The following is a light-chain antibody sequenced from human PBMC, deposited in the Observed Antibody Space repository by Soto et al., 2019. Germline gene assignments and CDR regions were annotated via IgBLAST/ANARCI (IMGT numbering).Light chain of an antibody. CDR3: FSYVGISTWV. V-gene: IGLV2-23*01. CDR2: EGS. J-gene: IGLJ3*02. Sequence: QSVLTQPASASGSPGQSITISCTGTSSDVGSYVLVSWYQHHPGKAPKLMIYEGSQRPSGVSTRFSGSKSGNTASLTISGLQAEDEADYYCFSYVGISTWVFGGGTKLTVL. CDR1: SSDVGSYVL.